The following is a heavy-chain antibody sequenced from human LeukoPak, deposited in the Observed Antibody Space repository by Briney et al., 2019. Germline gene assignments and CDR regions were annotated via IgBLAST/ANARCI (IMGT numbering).Heavy chain of an antibody. V-gene: IGHV4-39*07. Sequence: SETLSLTCTVSGGSISSNSYHWGGIRQPPGKGLEWMGSIYYSGTTYYNPSLKSRVTISVDTSKNQFSLKLSSVTAADTAVYYCARESTTGSYLRDYYYYGMDVWGQGTTVTVSS. J-gene: IGHJ6*02. CDR3: ARESTTGSYLRDYYYYGMDV. D-gene: IGHD1-26*01. CDR1: GGSISSNSYH. CDR2: IYYSGTT.